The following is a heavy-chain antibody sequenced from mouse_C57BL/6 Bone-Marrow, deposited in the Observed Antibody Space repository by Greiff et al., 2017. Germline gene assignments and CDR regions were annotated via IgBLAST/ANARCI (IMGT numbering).Heavy chain of an antibody. CDR3: ARERGTWFAY. CDR1: GYTFTSYW. CDR2: IHPNSGST. V-gene: IGHV1-64*01. Sequence: VQLQQPGAELVKPGASVKLSCKASGYTFTSYWMHWVKQRPGQGLEWIGMIHPNSGSTNYNEKFKSKATLTVDKSSSTAYMQLSSLSSDDSAVYYCARERGTWFAYWGQGTLVTVSA. J-gene: IGHJ3*01.